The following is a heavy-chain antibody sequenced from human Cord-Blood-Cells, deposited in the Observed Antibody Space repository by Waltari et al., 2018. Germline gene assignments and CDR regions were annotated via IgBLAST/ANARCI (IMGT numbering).Heavy chain of an antibody. V-gene: IGHV1-69*09. CDR3: ASQYCSSTSCYPGAFDI. J-gene: IGHJ3*02. Sequence: QVQLVQSGAEVKKPGSSVKVSCKASGGTFSSYAISWVRQAPGQGLEWMGRSIPILGIANYAQKFQGRVTITADKATSTAYMELSSLRSEYTAVYYCASQYCSSTSCYPGAFDIWGQGTMVTVSS. CDR2: SIPILGIA. D-gene: IGHD2-2*01. CDR1: GGTFSSYA.